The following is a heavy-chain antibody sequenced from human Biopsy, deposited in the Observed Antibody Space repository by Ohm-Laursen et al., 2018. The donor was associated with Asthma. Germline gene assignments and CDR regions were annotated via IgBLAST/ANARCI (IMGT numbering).Heavy chain of an antibody. Sequence: SLRLSCTASGFTFSNYGMHWVRQAPGKGLDWVAVISFDGSNKNYTDSVKGRFTTSRDNSRNTLHLEMNSLRAEDTAVYFCAKEVFPGWELRRGPDSWGQGTLVTVSS. CDR2: ISFDGSNK. D-gene: IGHD1-26*01. V-gene: IGHV3-30*18. CDR1: GFTFSNYG. CDR3: AKEVFPGWELRRGPDS. J-gene: IGHJ4*02.